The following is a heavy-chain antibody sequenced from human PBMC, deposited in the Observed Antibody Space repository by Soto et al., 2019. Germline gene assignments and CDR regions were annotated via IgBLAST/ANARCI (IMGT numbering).Heavy chain of an antibody. CDR3: TTEYSGYDSSDYYYGMDV. V-gene: IGHV3-15*07. Sequence: GGSLRLSCAASGFTFSNAWMNWVRQAPGKGLEWVGRIKSKTDGGTTDYAAPVKGRFTISRDDSKNTLYLQMNSLKTEDTAVYYCTTEYSGYDSSDYYYGMDVWGQGTTVTVSS. D-gene: IGHD5-12*01. CDR1: GFTFSNAW. CDR2: IKSKTDGGTT. J-gene: IGHJ6*02.